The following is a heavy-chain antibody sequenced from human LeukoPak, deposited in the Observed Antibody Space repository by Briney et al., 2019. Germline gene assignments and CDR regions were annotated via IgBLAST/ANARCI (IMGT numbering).Heavy chain of an antibody. V-gene: IGHV4-59*08. CDR2: IYYSGST. D-gene: IGHD3-16*01. CDR3: ARLGDYYYGMDV. Sequence: RSETLSLTCTVSGGSISSYYWSWIRQPPGKGLEWIGYIYYSGSTNYNPSLKSRVTISVDTSKNQFSLKLSSVTAADTAVYYCARLGDYYYGMDVWGQGTTVTVSS. CDR1: GGSISSYY. J-gene: IGHJ6*02.